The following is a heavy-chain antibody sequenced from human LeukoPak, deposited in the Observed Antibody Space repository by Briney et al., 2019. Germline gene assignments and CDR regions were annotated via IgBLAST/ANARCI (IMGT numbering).Heavy chain of an antibody. J-gene: IGHJ4*02. Sequence: SETLSLTCTVSGGSVSSGRYYWSWVRQPPGKGLEWIGYFYYSGSTNYNPSLKTRVTISVDTSKNQFSLKVSSVTAADTAVYYCASPTGYSSGWYFDYWGQGTLVTVSS. CDR1: GGSVSSGRYY. CDR3: ASPTGYSSGWYFDY. V-gene: IGHV4-61*01. D-gene: IGHD6-19*01. CDR2: FYYSGST.